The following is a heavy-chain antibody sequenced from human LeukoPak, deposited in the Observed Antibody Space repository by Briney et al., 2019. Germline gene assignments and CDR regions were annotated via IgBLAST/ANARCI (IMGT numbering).Heavy chain of an antibody. Sequence: ASVKVSCKASGYIFTSHGISWVRQAPGQGLEWMGWISGYNGNTNYAQKLQGRVTMTTDTSTSTAYMELRSLRSDDTAVCYCARVLVVPSGPAYYYYYGMDVWGKGTTVTVSS. CDR1: GYIFTSHG. J-gene: IGHJ6*04. V-gene: IGHV1-18*04. CDR3: ARVLVVPSGPAYYYYYGMDV. D-gene: IGHD2-2*01. CDR2: ISGYNGNT.